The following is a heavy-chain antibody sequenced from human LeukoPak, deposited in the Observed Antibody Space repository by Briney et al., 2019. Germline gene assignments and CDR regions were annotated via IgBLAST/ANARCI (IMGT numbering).Heavy chain of an antibody. CDR3: ARDPGDYYDSSGYYYPY. Sequence: PGGSLRFSCAASGFTFSSYEMNWVRQAPGKGLEWVSYISSSGSTIYYAGSVKGRFTISRDNAKNSLYLQMNSLRAEDTAVYYCARDPGDYYDSSGYYYPYWGQGTLVTVSS. D-gene: IGHD3-22*01. CDR1: GFTFSSYE. J-gene: IGHJ4*02. CDR2: ISSSGSTI. V-gene: IGHV3-48*03.